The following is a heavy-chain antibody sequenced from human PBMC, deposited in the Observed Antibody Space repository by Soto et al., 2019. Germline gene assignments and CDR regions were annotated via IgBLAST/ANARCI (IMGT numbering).Heavy chain of an antibody. CDR2: IYYSGST. V-gene: IGHV4-31*03. CDR3: ARTRGYSGYDSYYFDY. Sequence: SETLSLTCTVSGGSISSGGYYWSWIRQHPGKGLEWIGYIYYSGSTYYNPSLKSRVTISVDTSKNQFSLKLSSVTAADTAVYYCARTRGYSGYDSYYFDYWAQGTLVTVSS. J-gene: IGHJ4*02. CDR1: GGSISSGGYY. D-gene: IGHD5-12*01.